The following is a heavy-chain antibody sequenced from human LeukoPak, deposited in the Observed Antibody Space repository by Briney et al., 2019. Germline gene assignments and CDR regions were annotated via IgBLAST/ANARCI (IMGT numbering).Heavy chain of an antibody. Sequence: GGSLRLSCVASGFTFIRFGISWVRQSPGKWLEWVSAVTTSGRMTYYADSVKGRFTISRDNSKNTISLQMNSLRVEDTAVYYCTRDPRHLDSWGQGTLVTVSS. CDR3: TRDPRHLDS. J-gene: IGHJ4*02. D-gene: IGHD6-6*01. CDR1: GFTFIRFG. CDR2: VTTSGRMT. V-gene: IGHV3-23*01.